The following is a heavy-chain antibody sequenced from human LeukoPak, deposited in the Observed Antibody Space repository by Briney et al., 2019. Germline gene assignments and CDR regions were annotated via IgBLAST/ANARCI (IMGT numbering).Heavy chain of an antibody. J-gene: IGHJ3*02. Sequence: ASVKVSCKASGYTFTGYYMHWVRQAPGQGLEWMGWINPNSGGTNYAQKFQGRVTMTRDTSISTAYMELSSLRSEDTAVYYCARERVLGGLGYCTNGVCHDAFDIWGQGTMVTVSS. CDR1: GYTFTGYY. V-gene: IGHV1-2*02. D-gene: IGHD2-8*01. CDR2: INPNSGGT. CDR3: ARERVLGGLGYCTNGVCHDAFDI.